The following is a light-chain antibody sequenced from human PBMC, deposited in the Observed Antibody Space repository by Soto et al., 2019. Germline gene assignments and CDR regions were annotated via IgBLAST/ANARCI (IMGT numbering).Light chain of an antibody. CDR1: LEISTF. CDR2: AAS. CDR3: QQLDRYPFT. V-gene: IGKV1-9*01. Sequence: EIQLTQSPAFLSASVGDRVTITCRASLEISTFLAWYQQKPGKAPKLLIYAASTLQTGVPSRFSGSGSGTECTLTISSLQAEDVASYYCQQLDRYPFTLGGGTKVDIK. J-gene: IGKJ4*01.